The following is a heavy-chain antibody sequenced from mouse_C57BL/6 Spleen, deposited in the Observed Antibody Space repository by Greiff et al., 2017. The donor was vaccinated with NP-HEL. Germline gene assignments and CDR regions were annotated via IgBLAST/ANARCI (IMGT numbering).Heavy chain of an antibody. V-gene: IGHV1-82*01. Sequence: ESGPELVKPGASVKISCKASGYAFSSSWMNWVKQMPGKGLEWIGRIYPGDGATNYNGKFKGKATLTADKSSSTAYMQLSSLTSEDSAVYFCARRGYGSSYYFDYWGQGTTLTVSS. CDR2: IYPGDGAT. J-gene: IGHJ2*01. D-gene: IGHD1-1*01. CDR3: ARRGYGSSYYFDY. CDR1: GYAFSSSW.